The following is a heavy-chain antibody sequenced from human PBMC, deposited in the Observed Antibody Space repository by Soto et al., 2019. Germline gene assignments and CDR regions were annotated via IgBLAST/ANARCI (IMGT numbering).Heavy chain of an antibody. D-gene: IGHD3-16*01. CDR2: IIPIFGTA. CDR3: ARGGDGYISGPKPDFCFFDF. V-gene: IGHV1-69*01. Sequence: QVQLVQSGAEVKKPGSSVKVSCKASGGTFSNYGISWVRQAPGQGLEWMGGIIPIFGTANYAQRFQGIVTITANESRRTAFMELMSRRSDDTAVFYCARGGDGYISGPKPDFCFFDFWLRGTLVTVSS. CDR1: GGTFSNYG. J-gene: IGHJ2*01.